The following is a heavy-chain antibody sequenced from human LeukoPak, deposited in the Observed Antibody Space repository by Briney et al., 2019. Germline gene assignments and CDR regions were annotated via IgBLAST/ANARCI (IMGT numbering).Heavy chain of an antibody. D-gene: IGHD3-9*01. V-gene: IGHV4-39*01. CDR3: ARQVDGLSSY. CDR2: IYYTGST. J-gene: IGHJ4*02. CDR1: GGSISSSTYY. Sequence: SETLSLTCTVSGGSISSSTYYWGWIRQSPGKGLEWIGSIYYTGSTYYSPSLKSRVTISVDTSKKQFSLKLSSVTAADTAVYYCARQVDGLSSYWGQGTLVTVSS.